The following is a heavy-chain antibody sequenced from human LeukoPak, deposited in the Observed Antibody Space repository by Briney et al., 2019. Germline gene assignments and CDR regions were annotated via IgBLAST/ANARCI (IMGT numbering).Heavy chain of an antibody. CDR3: ARDTRLYVVPAADDYYYMDV. Sequence: SVKVSCKASGYTFTSYGISWVRQAPGQGLEWMGWISAYNGNTNYAQKLQGRVTMTTDTSTSTAYMELRSLRSDDTAVYYCARDTRLYVVPAADDYYYMDVWGKGTTVTVSS. J-gene: IGHJ6*03. D-gene: IGHD2-2*01. CDR2: ISAYNGNT. V-gene: IGHV1-18*01. CDR1: GYTFTSYG.